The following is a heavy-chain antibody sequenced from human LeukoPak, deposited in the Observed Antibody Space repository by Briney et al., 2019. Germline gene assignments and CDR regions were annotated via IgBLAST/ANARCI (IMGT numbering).Heavy chain of an antibody. Sequence: GGSLRLSCAASGFTFSSYSMNWVRQAPGKGLEWVSYISRNSYTNYADSVKGRFTISRDNAKNSLYLQMASLRAEDTAVYYCARMGIAAVGAYYFDYWGQGTLVAVSS. CDR2: ISRNSYT. D-gene: IGHD6-13*01. CDR1: GFTFSSYS. J-gene: IGHJ4*02. CDR3: ARMGIAAVGAYYFDY. V-gene: IGHV3-21*05.